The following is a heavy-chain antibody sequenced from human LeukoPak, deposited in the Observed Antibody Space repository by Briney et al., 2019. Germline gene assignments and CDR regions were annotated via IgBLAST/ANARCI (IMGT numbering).Heavy chain of an antibody. D-gene: IGHD3-10*01. CDR3: AIRYGSGEKYYYYYYMDV. V-gene: IGHV1-69*05. CDR1: GGTFSSYA. CDR2: IIPIFGTA. J-gene: IGHJ6*03. Sequence: GASVKVSCKASGGTFSSYAISWVRQAPGQGLEWMGGIIPIFGTANYVQKFQGRVTITTDESTSTAYMELSSLRSEDTAVYYCAIRYGSGEKYYYYYYMDVWGKGTTVTVSS.